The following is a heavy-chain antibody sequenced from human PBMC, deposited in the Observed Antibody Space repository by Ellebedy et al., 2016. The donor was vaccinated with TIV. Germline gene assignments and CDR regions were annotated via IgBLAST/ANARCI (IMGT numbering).Heavy chain of an antibody. CDR3: VRGGITMLRGLMF. CDR2: INSDGSVT. J-gene: IGHJ4*02. D-gene: IGHD3-10*01. V-gene: IGHV3-74*01. CDR1: EVIISNYW. Sequence: GGSLRLSXLASEVIISNYWMHWVRQAPGKGLVWVSRINSDGSVTSYADSVKGRFTISRDNAKNTIFLQMSSLRSEDTAVYYCVRGGITMLRGLMFWGQGTPVTVSS.